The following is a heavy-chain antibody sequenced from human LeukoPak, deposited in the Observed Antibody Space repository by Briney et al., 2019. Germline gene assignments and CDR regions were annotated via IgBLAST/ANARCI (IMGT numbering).Heavy chain of an antibody. Sequence: GRSLRLSCAASGFTFSGYAMHWVRQAPGKGLEWVAVISYDGSNKYYADSVKGRFTISRDNSKNTLYLQMNSLRAEDTAVYYCAREVLDYFDYWGQGTLVTVSS. CDR3: AREVLDYFDY. V-gene: IGHV3-30-3*01. J-gene: IGHJ4*02. CDR1: GFTFSGYA. CDR2: ISYDGSNK.